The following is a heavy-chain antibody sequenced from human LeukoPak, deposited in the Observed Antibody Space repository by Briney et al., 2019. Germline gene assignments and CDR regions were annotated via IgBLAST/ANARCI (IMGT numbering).Heavy chain of an antibody. CDR1: GGSFRGYY. D-gene: IGHD5-18*01. CDR2: INDSGST. CDR3: ARHAYSYGWAPYYYYGMDV. J-gene: IGHJ6*02. V-gene: IGHV4-34*01. Sequence: SETLSLTRAVYGGSFRGYYWSWIRQPPGKGLEWIGEINDSGSTNYNPSLKSRVTISVDTSKNQSSLKLSSVTAADTAVYYCARHAYSYGWAPYYYYGMDVWGQGPTVTVSS.